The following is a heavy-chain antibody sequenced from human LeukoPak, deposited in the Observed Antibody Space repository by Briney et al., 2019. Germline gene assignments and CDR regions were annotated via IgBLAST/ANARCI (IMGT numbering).Heavy chain of an antibody. J-gene: IGHJ4*02. V-gene: IGHV1-69*13. CDR2: IIPIFGTA. D-gene: IGHD4-11*01. CDR1: GGTFSSYA. CDR3: ARDRVSGYSNYNLDY. Sequence: SVKVSCKASGGTFSSYAISWVRQAPGQGLEWMGGIIPIFGTANYAQKFQGRVTITADESTSTAYMELSSLRSEDTAVYYCARDRVSGYSNYNLDYWGQGTLVTVSS.